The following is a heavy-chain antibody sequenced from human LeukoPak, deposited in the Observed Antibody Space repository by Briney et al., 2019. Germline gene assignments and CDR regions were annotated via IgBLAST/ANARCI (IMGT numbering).Heavy chain of an antibody. CDR2: VKQDGSER. J-gene: IGHJ4*02. CDR1: GFSTSVYW. Sequence: GGSLRLSCEASGFSTSVYWMSWVRQAPGKGLEWVGNVKQDGSERNYVDSVKGRFTISRDSAKKSLYLQMNSPRAEDTAVDYCARDWGAYYHFFDYWGQGTLVTVSS. D-gene: IGHD3-22*01. CDR3: ARDWGAYYHFFDY. V-gene: IGHV3-7*01.